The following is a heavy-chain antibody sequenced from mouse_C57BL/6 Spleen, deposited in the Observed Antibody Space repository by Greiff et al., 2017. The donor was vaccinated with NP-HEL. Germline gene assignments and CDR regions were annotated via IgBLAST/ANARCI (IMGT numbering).Heavy chain of an antibody. CDR3: ARSGTTVVDFDY. CDR1: GFNIKNTY. Sequence: EVKLMESVAELVRPGASVKLSCTASGFNIKNTYMHWVKQRPEQGLEWIGRIDPASGNTKYAPKFQGKATITADTSSNTAYLQLSSLTSEDTAIYYCARSGTTVVDFDYWGQGTTLTVSS. CDR2: IDPASGNT. J-gene: IGHJ2*01. V-gene: IGHV14-3*01. D-gene: IGHD1-1*01.